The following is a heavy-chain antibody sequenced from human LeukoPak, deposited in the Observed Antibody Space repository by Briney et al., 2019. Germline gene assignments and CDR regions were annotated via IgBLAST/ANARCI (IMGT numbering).Heavy chain of an antibody. Sequence: SGTLSLTCAVSSGSISSSHWWSWVRQPPGKGLEWIGHIFHNGSTNYNPSLKSRVTISVDTSKNQFSLKLSSVTAADTAVYYCARGRRGYSYGWYYYYMDVWGKGTTVTVSS. CDR3: ARGRRGYSYGWYYYYMDV. D-gene: IGHD5-18*01. J-gene: IGHJ6*03. CDR2: IFHNGST. V-gene: IGHV4-4*02. CDR1: SGSISSSHW.